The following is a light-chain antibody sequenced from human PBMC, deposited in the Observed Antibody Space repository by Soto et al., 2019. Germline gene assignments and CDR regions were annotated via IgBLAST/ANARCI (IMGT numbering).Light chain of an antibody. J-gene: IGKJ1*01. CDR3: QQYGSSPRT. CDR2: GAS. V-gene: IGKV3-20*01. Sequence: EIVLTQSPGTLSLSPGERATLSCRASQSVSNTYLAWYQQRPGQAPRLLIYGASRRATGIPDRFSGSGSGTDFTLSITRVEPEDSAVYYCQQYGSSPRTFGHGTKVEI. CDR1: QSVSNTY.